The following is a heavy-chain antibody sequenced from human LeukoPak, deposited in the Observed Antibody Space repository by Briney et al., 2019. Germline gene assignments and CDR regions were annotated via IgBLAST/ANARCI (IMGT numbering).Heavy chain of an antibody. Sequence: ASVKVSCKASGYTFTGYYMHWVRQAPGQGLEWMGWINPNSGGTNYAQKFQGRVTMTRDTSISTAYMELSRLRSDDTAVYYCARVKWNSSGWYKFDYWGQGTLVTVSS. D-gene: IGHD6-19*01. CDR3: ARVKWNSSGWYKFDY. CDR2: INPNSGGT. CDR1: GYTFTGYY. V-gene: IGHV1-2*02. J-gene: IGHJ4*02.